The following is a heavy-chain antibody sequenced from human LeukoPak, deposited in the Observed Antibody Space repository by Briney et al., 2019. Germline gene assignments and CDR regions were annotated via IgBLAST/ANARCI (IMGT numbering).Heavy chain of an antibody. Sequence: SETLSLTCAVYGGSFSGYYWSWIRQPPGKGLEWIGEINHSGSTNYNPSLKSRVTISVDTSKNQFSLTLSSVTAADTAVYYCARTDIVLMVYAIDYWGQGTLVTVSS. V-gene: IGHV4-34*01. CDR1: GGSFSGYY. D-gene: IGHD2-8*01. CDR2: INHSGST. CDR3: ARTDIVLMVYAIDY. J-gene: IGHJ4*02.